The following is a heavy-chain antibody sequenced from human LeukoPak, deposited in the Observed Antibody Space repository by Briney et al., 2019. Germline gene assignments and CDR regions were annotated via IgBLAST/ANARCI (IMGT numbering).Heavy chain of an antibody. J-gene: IGHJ4*02. V-gene: IGHV3-74*01. CDR3: ARDLWYYFDY. CDR1: GFTFSTYS. Sequence: GGSLRLSCAASGFTFSTYSMHWVRQAPGKGLVWVSYIKPDGSDTTYADSVKGRFTISRDNAKNTLYLQMNSLRAEDTAVYYCARDLWYYFDYWGQGTLVTVSS. CDR2: IKPDGSDT. D-gene: IGHD2-21*01.